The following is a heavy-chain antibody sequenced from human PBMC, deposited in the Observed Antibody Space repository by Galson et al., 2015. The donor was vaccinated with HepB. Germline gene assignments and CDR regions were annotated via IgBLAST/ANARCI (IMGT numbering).Heavy chain of an antibody. CDR2: IYTSGST. J-gene: IGHJ6*02. Sequence: SETLSLTCTVSGGSISSYYWSWIRQPAGKGLEWIGRIYTSGSTNYNPSLKSRVTMSVDTSKNQFSLKLSSVTAADTAVYYCARDKWHGGTIVTTYRYYYYGMDVWGQGTTVTVSS. V-gene: IGHV4-4*07. CDR3: ARDKWHGGTIVTTYRYYYYGMDV. CDR1: GGSISSYY. D-gene: IGHD4-11*01.